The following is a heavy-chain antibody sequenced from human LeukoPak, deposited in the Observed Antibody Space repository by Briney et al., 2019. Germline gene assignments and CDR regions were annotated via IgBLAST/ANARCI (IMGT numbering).Heavy chain of an antibody. V-gene: IGHV1-69*06. CDR3: ATPGMVATSNYYYMDV. CDR1: GYSFVLYG. J-gene: IGHJ6*03. Sequence: AASVKVSCKASGYSFVLYGISWVRQAPGQGLEWMGGIIPIFGTANYAQKFQGRVTITADKSTSTAYMELSSLRSEDTAVYYCATPGMVATSNYYYMDVWGKGTTVTVSS. D-gene: IGHD5-12*01. CDR2: IIPIFGTA.